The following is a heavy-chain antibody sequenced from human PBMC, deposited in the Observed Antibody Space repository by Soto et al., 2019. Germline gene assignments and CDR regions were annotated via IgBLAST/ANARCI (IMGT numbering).Heavy chain of an antibody. CDR2: INKDGSEK. CDR3: ASRPCEVNYYGVFDY. Sequence: PGGSLRLSCAASGLTFTTCWMTWFRQAPGKELEWAANINKDGSEKYYMDSVRGRFTISRDNAKNSLFLQMNSLRAEDTAVYYCASRPCEVNYYGVFDYWGQGALVTVSS. J-gene: IGHJ4*02. D-gene: IGHD3-22*01. CDR1: GLTFTTCW. V-gene: IGHV3-7*03.